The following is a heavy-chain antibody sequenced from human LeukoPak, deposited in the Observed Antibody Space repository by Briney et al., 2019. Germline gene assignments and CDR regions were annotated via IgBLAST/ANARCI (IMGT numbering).Heavy chain of an antibody. CDR1: GGSFSGYY. J-gene: IGHJ4*02. D-gene: IGHD5-24*01. Sequence: LSLTCAVYGGSFSGYYWGWFRQAPGKGLEWVGFIRSKAYGGTTEYAASVRGRFTLSRDDSKSIAYLQMNSLKTEDTAVYYCTRDDGYTQGTFDYWGQGTLVTVSS. V-gene: IGHV3-49*03. CDR3: TRDDGYTQGTFDY. CDR2: IRSKAYGGTT.